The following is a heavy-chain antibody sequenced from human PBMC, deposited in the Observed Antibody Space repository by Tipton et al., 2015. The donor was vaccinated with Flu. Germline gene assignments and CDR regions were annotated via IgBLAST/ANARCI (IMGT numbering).Heavy chain of an antibody. V-gene: IGHV1-18*01. CDR1: GYTFTSYG. CDR2: ISAYNGNT. Sequence: QVQLVQSGAEVKKPGASVKVSCKASGYTFTSYGISWVRQAPGQGLEWMGWISAYNGNTNYAQKLQGRVTMTTDTSTSTAYMELRGLRSDDTAVYYCARDDCSSTSCYSLPWFYYYYYGMDVWGQGTTVTVSS. J-gene: IGHJ6*02. CDR3: ARDDCSSTSCYSLPWFYYYYYGMDV. D-gene: IGHD2-2*02.